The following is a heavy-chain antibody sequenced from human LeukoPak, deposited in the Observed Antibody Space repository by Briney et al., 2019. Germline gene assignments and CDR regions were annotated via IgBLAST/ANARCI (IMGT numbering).Heavy chain of an antibody. CDR3: AKHSRSGYSAYENAFDI. D-gene: IGHD5-12*01. CDR1: GGSISSSSYY. V-gene: IGHV4-39*01. CDR2: IYYSGST. Sequence: SETLSLTCTVSGGSISSSSYYWDWIRQPPGKGLEWIGSIYYSGSTYYNPSLKSRVTISVDTSKKQFSLKLNSVTAADTAVYYCAKHSRSGYSAYENAFDIWGQGTMVTVSS. J-gene: IGHJ3*02.